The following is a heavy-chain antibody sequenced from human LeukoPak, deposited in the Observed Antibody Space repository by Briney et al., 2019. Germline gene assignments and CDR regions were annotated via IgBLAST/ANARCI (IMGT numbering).Heavy chain of an antibody. CDR3: ARHLWELLYYFDY. V-gene: IGHV4-59*08. Sequence: PSETLSLTCTVSGGSISSYYWSWIRQPTGKGLEWIGYIYYSGSTSYNPSLKSRVTISVDTSKNQFSLKLSSVTAADTAVYYCARHLWELLYYFDYWGQGTLVTVSS. CDR2: IYYSGST. CDR1: GGSISSYY. J-gene: IGHJ4*02. D-gene: IGHD1-26*01.